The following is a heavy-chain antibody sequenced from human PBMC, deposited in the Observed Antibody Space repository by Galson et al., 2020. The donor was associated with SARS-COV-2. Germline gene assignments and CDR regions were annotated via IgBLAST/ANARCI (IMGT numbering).Heavy chain of an antibody. V-gene: IGHV4-59*01. J-gene: IGHJ4*02. CDR2: VYYRGST. D-gene: IGHD7-27*01. Sequence: ASETLSLTCTVSGDSISSYFWSWIRQPPGKGLEWIGYVYYRGSTNYNPSLKSRVTISVDTSKNQFSLKLTSVTAADTAIYYCARETPSNWVDYWGQGTLVTVSS. CDR1: GDSISSYF. CDR3: ARETPSNWVDY.